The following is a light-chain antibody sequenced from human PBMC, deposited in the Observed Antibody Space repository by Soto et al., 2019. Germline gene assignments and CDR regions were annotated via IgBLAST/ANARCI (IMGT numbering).Light chain of an antibody. CDR2: AAS. CDR1: QSVSTSY. Sequence: EILLTQSPGTLSLSPGERATLSCRASQSVSTSYLAWYQHKPGQAPRLLIYAASSRATGIPGRFSGSGSGTDYTLTISRLEPEDFAVYYCQHYGSSRTFGQGTKV. CDR3: QHYGSSRT. J-gene: IGKJ1*01. V-gene: IGKV3-20*01.